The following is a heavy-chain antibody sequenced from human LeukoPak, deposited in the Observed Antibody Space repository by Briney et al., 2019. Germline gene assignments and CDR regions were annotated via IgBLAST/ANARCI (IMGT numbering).Heavy chain of an antibody. CDR3: AKDRSEGGSSSYYGY. V-gene: IGHV3-11*01. J-gene: IGHJ4*02. CDR2: ISTSGSTR. D-gene: IGHD6-13*01. CDR1: GFTFNDYY. Sequence: GGSLRLSCAASGFTFNDYYMSWSRQAPGKGLEWVSYISTSGSTRYYADSVKGRFTISRDNAKNSLYLRMNSLRAEDTAVYYCAKDRSEGGSSSYYGYWGQGTLVTVSS.